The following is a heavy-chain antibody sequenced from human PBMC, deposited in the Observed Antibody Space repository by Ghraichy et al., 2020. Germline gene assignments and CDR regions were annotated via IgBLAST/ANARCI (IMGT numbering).Heavy chain of an antibody. V-gene: IGHV4-59*08. CDR1: GGSISGYH. CDR2: IYYTGSA. D-gene: IGHD2-21*02. CDR3: ARLAVTRGGHDFDV. J-gene: IGHJ3*01. Sequence: SQTLSLTCSVSGGSISGYHWSWIRQPPGTGLEWVAYIYYTGSAKYNPSFQRRVTMSVDTSKNQFSLTLTSVTAADTAVYYCARLAVTRGGHDFDVWGRGTMVTVSS.